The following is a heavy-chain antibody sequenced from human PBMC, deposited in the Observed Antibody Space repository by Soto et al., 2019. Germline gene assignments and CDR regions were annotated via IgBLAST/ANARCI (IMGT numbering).Heavy chain of an antibody. CDR2: IYYSGST. V-gene: IGHV4-59*01. Sequence: HVQLQESGPGLVKPSETLSLTCTVSGGSISSYYWSWIRQPPGKGLEWIGYIYYSGSTNYNPSLKSRVTISVDTSKNQFSLKLSSVTAADTAVYYCARAYALAGLDYWGQGTLVTVSS. J-gene: IGHJ4*02. CDR3: ARAYALAGLDY. CDR1: GGSISSYY. D-gene: IGHD2-2*01.